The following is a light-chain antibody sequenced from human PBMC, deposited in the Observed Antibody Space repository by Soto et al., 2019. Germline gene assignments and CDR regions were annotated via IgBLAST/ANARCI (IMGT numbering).Light chain of an antibody. Sequence: DIQMTQSPSTLSASVGDRVTITCRASQSIDNWLAWYQQKPGKVPRLLIYTASSLESGVPSRFSGSGSGTEFTLTISSLQPDDFATYYCQQYNSHSRGTFGQGTKVEIK. J-gene: IGKJ1*01. CDR3: QQYNSHSRGT. CDR1: QSIDNW. V-gene: IGKV1-5*03. CDR2: TAS.